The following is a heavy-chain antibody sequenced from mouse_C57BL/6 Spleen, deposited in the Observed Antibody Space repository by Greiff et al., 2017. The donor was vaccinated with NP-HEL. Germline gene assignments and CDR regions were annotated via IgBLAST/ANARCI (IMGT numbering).Heavy chain of an antibody. Sequence: QVQLQQPGAELVMPGASVKLSCKASGYTFTSYWMHWVKQRPGQGLEWIGEIDPSDSYTNYNHKFKGKSTLTADKSSSTAYMQLSSLTSEDSAVYYGAGCNSSGYVVDYWGQGTTLTVSS. CDR1: GYTFTSYW. V-gene: IGHV1-69*01. CDR3: AGCNSSGYVVDY. D-gene: IGHD3-2*02. J-gene: IGHJ2*01. CDR2: IDPSDSYT.